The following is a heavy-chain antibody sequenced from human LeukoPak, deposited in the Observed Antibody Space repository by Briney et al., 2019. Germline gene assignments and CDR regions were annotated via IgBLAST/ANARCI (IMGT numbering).Heavy chain of an antibody. J-gene: IGHJ6*02. V-gene: IGHV4-39*01. CDR1: GGSLSSSSYY. CDR3: ARQTAVGATHYYGMDV. D-gene: IGHD1-26*01. CDR2: IYYSGST. Sequence: SETLSLTCTVSGGSLSSSSYYWGWVRQPPGTGLEWLGSIYYSGSTYYNPSLKSRVTISVDTSKNQFSLKLSSVTAADTAVYYCARQTAVGATHYYGMDVWGQGTTVTVSS.